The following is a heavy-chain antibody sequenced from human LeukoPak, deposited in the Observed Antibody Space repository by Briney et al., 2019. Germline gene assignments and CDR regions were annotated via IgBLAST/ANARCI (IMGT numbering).Heavy chain of an antibody. CDR2: ISGSGGST. CDR3: AKVTAYYYGSGSYYNEPYFDY. D-gene: IGHD3-10*01. CDR1: GFTFSSYA. J-gene: IGHJ4*02. V-gene: IGHV3-23*01. Sequence: GGSLRLSCAASGFTFSSYAMSWVRQAPGKGLEWVSAISGSGGSTYYADSVKSRFTISRDNSKNTLYLQMNSLRAEDTAVYYCAKVTAYYYGSGSYYNEPYFDYWGQGTLVTVSS.